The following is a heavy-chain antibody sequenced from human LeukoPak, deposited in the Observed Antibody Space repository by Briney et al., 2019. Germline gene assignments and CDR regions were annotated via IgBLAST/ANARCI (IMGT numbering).Heavy chain of an antibody. CDR2: IKQDGSEK. CDR3: ARDGGSSSSWLLGWFDP. J-gene: IGHJ5*02. CDR1: GFTFSRYW. D-gene: IGHD6-13*01. V-gene: IGHV3-7*01. Sequence: GGSLRLSCAASGFTFSRYWMSWVRQAPGKGLESVANIKQDGSEKYYVDSVKGRFTISRDNAKNSLYLQMNSLRGEDTAVYYCARDGGSSSSWLLGWFDPWGQGTLVTVSS.